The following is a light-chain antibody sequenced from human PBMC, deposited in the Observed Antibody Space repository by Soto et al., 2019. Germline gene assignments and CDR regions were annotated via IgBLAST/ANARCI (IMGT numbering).Light chain of an antibody. CDR2: DVS. J-gene: IGLJ3*02. CDR1: SSDVGGSNF. V-gene: IGLV2-11*01. CDR3: CSYAGNSLWV. Sequence: QSALTQPRSVSGSPGQSVTISCTGTSSDVGGSNFVSWYQQHAGKAPKLVIYDVSKRPSGVPDRFSGSKSGNAASLTISGLQVEDEADYYCCSYAGNSLWVVGGGTKVTVL.